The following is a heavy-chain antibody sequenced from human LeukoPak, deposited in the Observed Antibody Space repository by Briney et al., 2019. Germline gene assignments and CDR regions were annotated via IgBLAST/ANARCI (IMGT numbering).Heavy chain of an antibody. CDR3: ARGFAYGDTGSFDY. CDR1: GGSMSSYS. CDR2: IYYSGST. V-gene: IGHV4-59*01. D-gene: IGHD4-17*01. J-gene: IGHJ4*02. Sequence: SETLSLTCTVSGGSMSSYSCSWFRQPPVNGLDWIGFIYYSGSTNYNPSLKSRVTISVDTSKNQFSLKLTSVTAADTAVYYCARGFAYGDTGSFDYWGQGTLVTVSS.